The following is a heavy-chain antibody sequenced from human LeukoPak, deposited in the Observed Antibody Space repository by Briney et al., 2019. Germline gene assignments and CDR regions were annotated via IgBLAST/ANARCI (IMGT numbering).Heavy chain of an antibody. V-gene: IGHV3-23*02. CDR3: ARASGVSSTDAVR. J-gene: IGHJ4*02. D-gene: IGHD1-26*01. CDR2: IRGNGET. Sequence: ETLSLTCAATGVTFSSFDMSWIRQGPARGLDWVWSIRGNGETFYEDSVKGRVTLSIDSFRNTVYFQLNNLTVEDTAMYYCARASGVSSTDAVRWGQGARVTVSS. CDR1: GVTFSSFD.